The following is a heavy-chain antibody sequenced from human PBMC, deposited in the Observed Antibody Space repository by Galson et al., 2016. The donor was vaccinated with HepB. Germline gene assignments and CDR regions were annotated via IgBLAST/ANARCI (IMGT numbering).Heavy chain of an antibody. D-gene: IGHD1-26*01. V-gene: IGHV3-33*01. Sequence: SLRLSCAASGFTFSNYGMHWVRQAPGQGLEWVAIIWYDATNKYYADSVAGRFSISRDNSKDTLSLQINRLRPDDTAIYYCARTRENRIFFALDVWGHGTMVTVSS. CDR3: ARTRENRIFFALDV. CDR2: IWYDATNK. J-gene: IGHJ3*01. CDR1: GFTFSNYG.